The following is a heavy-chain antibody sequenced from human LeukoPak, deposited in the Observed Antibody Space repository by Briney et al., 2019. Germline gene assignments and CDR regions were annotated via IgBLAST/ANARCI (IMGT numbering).Heavy chain of an antibody. J-gene: IGHJ6*02. D-gene: IGHD2/OR15-2a*01. V-gene: IGHV3-30-3*01. Sequence: GGSLRLSCAASGFTFSSYAMHWVRQAPGKGLEWVAVISYDGSNKYYADSVKGRFTISRDNSKNTLYLQMNSLRAEDTAVYYCARGPERTGVSTMYYYDMDVWGQGTTVTVSS. CDR3: ARGPERTGVSTMYYYDMDV. CDR2: ISYDGSNK. CDR1: GFTFSSYA.